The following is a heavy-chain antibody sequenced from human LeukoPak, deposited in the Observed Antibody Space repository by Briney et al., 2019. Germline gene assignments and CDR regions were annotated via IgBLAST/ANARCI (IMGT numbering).Heavy chain of an antibody. CDR2: ISSSGSTI. CDR1: GFNFSSYE. J-gene: IGHJ4*02. Sequence: GGSLRLSCAASGFNFSSYEMNWVRQAPGKGLEWVSYISSSGSTIYYADSVKGRFTISRDNAKNSLYLQMNSLRAEDTAVYYCARDSSSWGNFDYWGQGTLVAVSS. V-gene: IGHV3-48*03. CDR3: ARDSSSWGNFDY. D-gene: IGHD7-27*01.